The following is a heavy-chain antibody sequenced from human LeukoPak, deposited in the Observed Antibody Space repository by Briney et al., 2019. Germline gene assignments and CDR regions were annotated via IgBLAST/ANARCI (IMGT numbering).Heavy chain of an antibody. D-gene: IGHD2-15*01. J-gene: IGHJ4*02. CDR1: GYTFSSFG. CDR2: ISTYNGDT. Sequence: ASVKVSCKASGYTFSSFGISWVRQAPGQGLEWMRWISTYNGDTNYAQKIQGRVTMTTETSTSTAYMELRSLRSDDTAVYYCARGGGYCSGGSCYEFDYWGQGTLVTVSS. CDR3: ARGGGYCSGGSCYEFDY. V-gene: IGHV1-18*01.